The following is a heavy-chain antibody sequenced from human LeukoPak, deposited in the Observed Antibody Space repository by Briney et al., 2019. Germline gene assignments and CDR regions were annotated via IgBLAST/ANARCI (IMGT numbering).Heavy chain of an antibody. CDR2: ISSSSSYI. V-gene: IGHV3-21*01. Sequence: PGGSLRLSCAASGFTFSSYSMNWVRQAPGKGLEWVSSISSSSSYIYYADSVKGRFTISRDNAKNSLYLQMNSLRAEDTAVYYCARARTSVLATLDYWGQGTLVTVSS. J-gene: IGHJ4*02. CDR3: ARARTSVLATLDY. D-gene: IGHD2-21*01. CDR1: GFTFSSYS.